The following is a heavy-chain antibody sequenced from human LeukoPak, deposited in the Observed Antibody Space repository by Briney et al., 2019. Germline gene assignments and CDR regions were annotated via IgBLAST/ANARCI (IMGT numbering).Heavy chain of an antibody. CDR2: MTNTGKYI. CDR1: GFLFRNHS. Sequence: PGGSLRLSCAASGFLFRNHSMIWVRQTPGKGLEWVSSMTNTGKYIYYADSVKGRFTISRGNAKNSLFLQMNSLRAEDTAVYYCARDLYYASGKHFNPWSEPWGQGTLVIVSS. V-gene: IGHV3-21*01. CDR3: ARDLYYASGKHFNPWSEP. J-gene: IGHJ5*02. D-gene: IGHD3-10*01.